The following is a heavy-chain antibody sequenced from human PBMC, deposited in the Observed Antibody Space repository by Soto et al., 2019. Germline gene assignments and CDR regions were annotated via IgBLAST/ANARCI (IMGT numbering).Heavy chain of an antibody. V-gene: IGHV1-46*03. D-gene: IGHD5-18*01. Sequence: SVKVSCKASGYTFTSYYMHWVRQAPGQGLEWMGIINPSGGSTSYAQKFQGRVTMTRDTSTSTVYMELSSLRSEDTAVYYCARDGIQLGLLSPPLDYWGQGTLVTVSS. CDR3: ARDGIQLGLLSPPLDY. J-gene: IGHJ4*02. CDR2: INPSGGST. CDR1: GYTFTSYY.